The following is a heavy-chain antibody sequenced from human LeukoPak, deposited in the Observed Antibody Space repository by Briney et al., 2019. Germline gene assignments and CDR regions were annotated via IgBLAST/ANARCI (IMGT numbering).Heavy chain of an antibody. Sequence: GALVKVSCKASGYTYSDYGISWVRQAPGQGLEWMGWISTYNGNTIYAEKLQGRVTMTTDTSTSTAYMELRSLRSDDTAVYYCARSMVRAVTQVASDYWGQGTLVTVSS. CDR3: ARSMVRAVTQVASDY. CDR1: GYTYSDYG. CDR2: ISTYNGNT. J-gene: IGHJ4*02. D-gene: IGHD3-10*01. V-gene: IGHV1-18*01.